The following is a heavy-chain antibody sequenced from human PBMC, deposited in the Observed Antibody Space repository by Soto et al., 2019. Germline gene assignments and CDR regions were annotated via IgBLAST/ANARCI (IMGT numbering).Heavy chain of an antibody. CDR2: ILYDGGNK. D-gene: IGHD5-18*01. CDR1: GFTFSSYT. J-gene: IGHJ6*02. V-gene: IGHV3-30-3*01. CDR3: ARDNGYSHGHGMDV. Sequence: GGSLRLSCAASGFTFSSYTMHWVRQAPGRGLEWVALILYDGGNKYYADSVKGGFTISRDNSKSTLYLQLNSLRPEDTAVYYCARDNGYSHGHGMDVWGQGTTVTVS.